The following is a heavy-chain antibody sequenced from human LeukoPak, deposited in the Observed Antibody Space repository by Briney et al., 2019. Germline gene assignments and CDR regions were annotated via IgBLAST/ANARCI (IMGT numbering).Heavy chain of an antibody. CDR3: ASLVGLRRSGLRGYFDY. CDR2: IYSTGST. D-gene: IGHD5-12*01. J-gene: IGHJ4*02. V-gene: IGHV4-39*07. Sequence: SETLSLTCTVSGGFVSSSSYYWGWIRQPPGKGLEWIGSIYSTGSTYYNPSLKSRVTISVDTSKNQFSLKASSVTAADTAVYYCASLVGLRRSGLRGYFDYWGQGTLVTVSS. CDR1: GGFVSSSSYY.